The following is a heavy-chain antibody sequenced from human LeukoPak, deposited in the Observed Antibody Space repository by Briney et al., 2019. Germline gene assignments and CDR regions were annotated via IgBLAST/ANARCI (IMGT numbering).Heavy chain of an antibody. CDR1: GYSFNTYW. J-gene: IGHJ4*02. D-gene: IGHD2-2*01. Sequence: ESLKISCRGSGYSFNTYWIGWVRQMPGKGLEWKGIIYPGDSDTRYTPSFQGQVTISADKSINTAYLQWSSLKASDTAMYYCARRQGCSSTSCPPDYWGQGTLVTVSP. CDR3: ARRQGCSSTSCPPDY. V-gene: IGHV5-51*01. CDR2: IYPGDSDT.